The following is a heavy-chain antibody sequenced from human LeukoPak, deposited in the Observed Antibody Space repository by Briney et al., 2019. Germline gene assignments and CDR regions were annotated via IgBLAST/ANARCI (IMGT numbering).Heavy chain of an antibody. CDR3: ARDRWLGDSSGVFDY. D-gene: IGHD3-22*01. CDR2: INPNSGGT. V-gene: IGHV1-2*02. CDR1: GYTFSGYY. J-gene: IGHJ4*02. Sequence: ASVKVSCKASGYTFSGYYMHRVRQAPGQGLEWMGWINPNSGGTNYAQKFQGRVTMTRDTSISTAYMELSRLRSDDTAVYYCARDRWLGDSSGVFDYWGQGTLVTVSS.